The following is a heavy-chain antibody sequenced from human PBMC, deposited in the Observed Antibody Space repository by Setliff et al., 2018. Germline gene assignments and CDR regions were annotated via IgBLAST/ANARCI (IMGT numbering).Heavy chain of an antibody. J-gene: IGHJ3*02. V-gene: IGHV1-18*01. D-gene: IGHD6-19*01. CDR3: AREGSTDSSGWVYDAFDI. Sequence: ASVKVSCKASGGTFSSYAISWVRQAPGQGLEWMGGISVYNGKTKYAQKFQGRVTMTTDTSTSTAYMELRSLRSDDTAVYYCAREGSTDSSGWVYDAFDIWGQGTMVTVSS. CDR2: ISVYNGKT. CDR1: GGTFSSYA.